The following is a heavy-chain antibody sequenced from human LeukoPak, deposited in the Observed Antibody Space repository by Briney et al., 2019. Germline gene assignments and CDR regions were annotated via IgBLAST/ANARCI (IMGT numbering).Heavy chain of an antibody. Sequence: PGGSLRLSCAASGFTFNNYGMHWVRQAPGKGLEWVALISYDGSDAYYADSVKGRFTISRDNSKNTLFLQMISLRPDDTAVYYCAKSPANSGTYHSFFDYWGQGTLVTVSS. CDR2: ISYDGSDA. CDR3: AKSPANSGTYHSFFDY. J-gene: IGHJ4*02. D-gene: IGHD1-26*01. CDR1: GFTFNNYG. V-gene: IGHV3-30*18.